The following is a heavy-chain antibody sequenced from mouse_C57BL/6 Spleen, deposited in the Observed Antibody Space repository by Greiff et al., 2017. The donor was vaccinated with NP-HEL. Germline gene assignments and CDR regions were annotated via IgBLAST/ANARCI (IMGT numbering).Heavy chain of an antibody. J-gene: IGHJ4*01. D-gene: IGHD3-2*02. CDR1: GYTFTSYW. CDR3: ARQRELRDAMDY. CDR2: IYPSDSET. V-gene: IGHV1-61*01. Sequence: QVQLQQPGAELVRPGSSVKLSCKASGYTFTSYWMDWVKQRPGQGLEWIGNIYPSDSETHYNQKFKDKATLTVDKSSSTAYTQLSSLTSEDSAVYYCARQRELRDAMDYWGQGTSVTVSS.